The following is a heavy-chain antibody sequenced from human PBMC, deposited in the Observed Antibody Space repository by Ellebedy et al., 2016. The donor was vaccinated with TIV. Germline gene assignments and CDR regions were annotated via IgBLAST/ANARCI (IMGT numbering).Heavy chain of an antibody. CDR1: GFIFSAYD. V-gene: IGHV3-30*03. CDR3: ARDSREWGTAGTWFDP. CDR2: ISHDGSHT. J-gene: IGHJ5*02. Sequence: GESLKISCAASGFIFSAYDMSWVRQAPGKGLEWGAFISHDGSHTDYAVSVKGRFTISRDNSYNALYLHMNNLRVEDTALYFCARDSREWGTAGTWFDPWGQGTPVTVSS. D-gene: IGHD1-7*01.